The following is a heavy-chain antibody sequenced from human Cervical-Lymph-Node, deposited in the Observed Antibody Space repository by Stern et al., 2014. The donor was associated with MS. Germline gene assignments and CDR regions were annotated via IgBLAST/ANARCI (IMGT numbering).Heavy chain of an antibody. J-gene: IGHJ3*02. CDR3: TTEMGMIVVPDAFDI. CDR2: IKSKTDGGTT. D-gene: IGHD3-22*01. V-gene: IGHV3-15*01. Sequence: EVQLVESGGGLVKPGGSLRLSCAASGFTFSNAWMSWVRQAPGKGLEWVGRIKSKTDGGTTEYAAPVKGRFLISRDDSKNTLYLQMNSLKTEDTAVYYCTTEMGMIVVPDAFDIWGQGTMVTVSS. CDR1: GFTFSNAW.